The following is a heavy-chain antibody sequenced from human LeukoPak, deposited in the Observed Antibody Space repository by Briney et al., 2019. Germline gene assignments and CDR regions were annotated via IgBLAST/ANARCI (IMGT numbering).Heavy chain of an antibody. D-gene: IGHD3-10*01. CDR3: ARDTHLLWFGELLYPHFCDY. Sequence: ASVKVSCKASGYTFTSYGISWVRQAPGQGLEWMGWIGAYNGNTNYAQKLQGRVTMTTDTSTSTAYMELRSLRSDDTAVYYCARDTHLLWFGELLYPHFCDYWGQGTLVTVSS. CDR2: IGAYNGNT. J-gene: IGHJ4*02. CDR1: GYTFTSYG. V-gene: IGHV1-18*01.